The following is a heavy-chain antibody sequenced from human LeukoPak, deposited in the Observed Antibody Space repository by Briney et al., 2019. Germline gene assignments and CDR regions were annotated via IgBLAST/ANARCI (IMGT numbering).Heavy chain of an antibody. CDR2: IKQDGSEK. J-gene: IGHJ6*02. CDR3: ARERLGYCSSTSCYYYGMDV. V-gene: IGHV3-7*01. D-gene: IGHD2-2*01. CDR1: GFTFSSYW. Sequence: PGGSLRLSCAASGFTFSSYWMSWVRQAPGKGLEWVANIKQDGSEKYYVDSVKGRFTISRDNAKNSLYLQMNSLRAEDTAAYYCARERLGYCSSTSCYYYGMDVWGQGTTVTVSS.